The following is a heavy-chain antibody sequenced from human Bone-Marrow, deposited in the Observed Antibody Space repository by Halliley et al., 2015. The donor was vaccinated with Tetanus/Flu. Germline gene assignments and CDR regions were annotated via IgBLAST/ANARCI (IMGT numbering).Heavy chain of an antibody. D-gene: IGHD5-12*01. J-gene: IGHJ6*02. CDR2: IYYSGST. V-gene: IGHV4-59*01. CDR1: GGSINKYY. Sequence: TLSLTCTISGGSINKYYWSWIRQPPGKGLEWIGYIYYSGSTNYNPSLKSRVTISVDTSKNQFSLKLSSVTAADTAVYYCARASGYDSGYDASYYYYGIDVWGQGTTVTVSS. CDR3: ARASGYDSGYDASYYYYGIDV.